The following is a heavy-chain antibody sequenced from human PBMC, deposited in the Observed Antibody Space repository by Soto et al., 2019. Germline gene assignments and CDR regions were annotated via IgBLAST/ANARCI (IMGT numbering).Heavy chain of an antibody. D-gene: IGHD2-15*01. CDR1: GFTVSNTY. CDR3: AKERGYCSGGSCYNWFDP. Sequence: GGSLRLSCAASGFTVSNTYMTWVRQPPGKGLECVSVIYTAGGTNYADSVKGRFIISRDNSKNTLYLQMNSLRAEDTAVYYCAKERGYCSGGSCYNWFDPWGQGTLVTVSS. CDR2: IYTAGGT. J-gene: IGHJ5*02. V-gene: IGHV3-53*05.